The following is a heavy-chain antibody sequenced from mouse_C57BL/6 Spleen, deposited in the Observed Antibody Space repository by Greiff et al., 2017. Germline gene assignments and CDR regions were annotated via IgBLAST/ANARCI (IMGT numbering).Heavy chain of an antibody. CDR2: IDPENGDT. D-gene: IGHD1-1*01. J-gene: IGHJ2*01. CDR3: TTFFYYGSRGNY. Sequence: VQLQQSGAELVRPGASVKLSCTASGFNIKDDYMNWVKQRPEQGLEWIGWIDPENGDTEYASKFQGKATITADTSSNTAYLPLSSLTSEDTAVYYCTTFFYYGSRGNYWGQGTTLTVSS. CDR1: GFNIKDDY. V-gene: IGHV14-4*01.